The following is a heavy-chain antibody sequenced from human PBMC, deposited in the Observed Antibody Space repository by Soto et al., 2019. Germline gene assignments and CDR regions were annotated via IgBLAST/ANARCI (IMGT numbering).Heavy chain of an antibody. CDR2: ISSSSSYI. CDR1: GFTFSSYS. CDR3: ARDRGVLRFFEWLSKAPDY. Sequence: EVQLVESGGGLVKPGGSLRLSCAASGFTFSSYSMNWVRQAPGKGLEWVSSISSSSSYIYYADSVKGRFTISRDNAKNSLYLQMNSLRAEDTAVYYCARDRGVLRFFEWLSKAPDYWGQGTLVTVSS. J-gene: IGHJ4*02. D-gene: IGHD3-3*01. V-gene: IGHV3-21*01.